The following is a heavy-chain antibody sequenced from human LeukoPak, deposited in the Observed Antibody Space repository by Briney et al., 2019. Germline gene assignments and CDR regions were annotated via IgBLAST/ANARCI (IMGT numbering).Heavy chain of an antibody. Sequence: GGSLRLSCAASGFTLSNYALSWVRQAPGKGLEWVSAISGSGGSTYYVDSVKGRFTISRDNSKNTLYLQMNSLRAEDTAVYYCAKAQFLEWLFDAFDIWGQGTMVTVSS. V-gene: IGHV3-23*01. CDR3: AKAQFLEWLFDAFDI. CDR1: GFTLSNYA. J-gene: IGHJ3*02. D-gene: IGHD3-3*01. CDR2: ISGSGGST.